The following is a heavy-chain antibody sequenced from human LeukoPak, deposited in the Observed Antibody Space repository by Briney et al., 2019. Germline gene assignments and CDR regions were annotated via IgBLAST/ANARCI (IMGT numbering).Heavy chain of an antibody. CDR3: ARGPRYSSGWYDYYGMDV. V-gene: IGHV4-34*01. Sequence: SETLSLTCTVSGGSISSYYWSWIRQPPGKGLEWIGEINHSGSTNYNPSLKSRVTISVDTSKNQFSLKLSSVTAADTAVYYCARGPRYSSGWYDYYGMDVWGQGTTVTVSS. CDR2: INHSGST. D-gene: IGHD6-19*01. CDR1: GGSISSYY. J-gene: IGHJ6*02.